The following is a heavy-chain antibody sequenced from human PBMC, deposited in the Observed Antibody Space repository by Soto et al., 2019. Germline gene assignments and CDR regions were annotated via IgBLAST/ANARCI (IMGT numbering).Heavy chain of an antibody. D-gene: IGHD3-22*01. CDR1: GYTLTELS. J-gene: IGHJ3*02. V-gene: IGHV1-24*01. CDR2: FDPEDGET. CDR3: ATPYYYDSSGYYQGHGAFDI. Sequence: ASMKVSGKISGYTLTELSMHWARQAPGKGLEWMGGFDPEDGETIYAQKFQGRVTMTEDTSTDTAYMELSRLRSEDTAVYYCATPYYYDSSGYYQGHGAFDIWGQGTMVTVSS.